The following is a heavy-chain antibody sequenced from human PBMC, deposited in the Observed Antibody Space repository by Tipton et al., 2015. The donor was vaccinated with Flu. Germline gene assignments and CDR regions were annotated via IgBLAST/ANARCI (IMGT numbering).Heavy chain of an antibody. Sequence: GSLRLSCAASGFTFSSYSMNWVRQAPGKGLEWVSYISSSSSTIYYADSVKGRFTISRDNAKNSLYLQMNSLRAEDTAVYYCASGVNLRLGGRGDAFDIWGQGTMVTVSS. J-gene: IGHJ3*02. V-gene: IGHV3-48*04. CDR3: ASGVNLRLGGRGDAFDI. CDR1: GFTFSSYS. D-gene: IGHD3-16*01. CDR2: ISSSSSTI.